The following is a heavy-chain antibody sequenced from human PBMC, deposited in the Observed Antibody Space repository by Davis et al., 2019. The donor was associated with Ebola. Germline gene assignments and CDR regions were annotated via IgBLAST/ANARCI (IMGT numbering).Heavy chain of an antibody. D-gene: IGHD2-15*01. V-gene: IGHV3-74*01. CDR3: ARDYGRVAPYNWFDP. CDR2: INSDGSST. CDR1: GFTFSSYW. J-gene: IGHJ5*02. Sequence: GESLKISCAASGFTFSSYWMHWVRQAPGKGLVWVSRINSDGSSTSYADSVKGRFTISRDNAKNSLYLQMNSLRAEDTAVYYCARDYGRVAPYNWFDPWGQGTLVTVSS.